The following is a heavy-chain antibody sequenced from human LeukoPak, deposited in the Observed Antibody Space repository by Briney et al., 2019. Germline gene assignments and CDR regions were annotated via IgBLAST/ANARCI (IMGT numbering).Heavy chain of an antibody. J-gene: IGHJ6*02. CDR1: GFTFSSYA. V-gene: IGHV3-23*01. CDR3: AGLLWFGELPYYYGMDV. Sequence: GGSLRLSCAASGFTFSSYAMSWVRQAPRKGLEWVSAISGSGGSTYYADSVKGRFTISRDNSKNTLYLQMNSLRAEDTAVYYCAGLLWFGELPYYYGMDVWGQGTTVTVSS. CDR2: ISGSGGST. D-gene: IGHD3-10*01.